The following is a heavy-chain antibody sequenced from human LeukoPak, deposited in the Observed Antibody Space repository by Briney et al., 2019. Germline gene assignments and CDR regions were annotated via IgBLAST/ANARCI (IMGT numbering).Heavy chain of an antibody. Sequence: GGSLRLSCAASGFTFSNYAMSWVGQAPGKGLEWVSGISGSGGSTYYADSVGRFSISRDNSKNTLYLQMTSLRAEDTAVYYCAREPGFDSSGYLNWFDPWGQGTLVTVSS. V-gene: IGHV3-23*01. CDR2: ISGSGGST. CDR1: GFTFSNYA. D-gene: IGHD3-22*01. CDR3: AREPGFDSSGYLNWFDP. J-gene: IGHJ5*02.